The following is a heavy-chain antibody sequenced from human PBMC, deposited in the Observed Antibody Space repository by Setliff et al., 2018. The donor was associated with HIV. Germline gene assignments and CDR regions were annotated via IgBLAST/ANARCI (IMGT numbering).Heavy chain of an antibody. V-gene: IGHV1-2*02. CDR3: ARDPGYSTSWYYFDY. J-gene: IGHJ4*02. D-gene: IGHD6-13*01. Sequence: ASVKVSCKASGYTFTGYYMHWVRQAPGQGLEWMGWINPNNGGTSYAQRFQGRVTMTRDTSTSTVYMELSSLRSEDTAVYYCARDPGYSTSWYYFDYWGQGTLVTVSS. CDR1: GYTFTGYY. CDR2: INPNNGGT.